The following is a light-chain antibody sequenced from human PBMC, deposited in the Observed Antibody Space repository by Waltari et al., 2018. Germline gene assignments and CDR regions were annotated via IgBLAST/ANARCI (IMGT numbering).Light chain of an antibody. Sequence: DTVVIQSPDSLAVSLGERATINCKSSQSVLYSSNNRNYLAWYQQKPGQPPRLLIYWASTRESGVPERFSGSGSGTDFTLVISSLQAEDVGVYYYQQYAFIPHTFGRGTKLEIK. CDR2: WAS. J-gene: IGKJ2*01. CDR1: QSVLYSSNNRNY. CDR3: QQYAFIPHT. V-gene: IGKV4-1*01.